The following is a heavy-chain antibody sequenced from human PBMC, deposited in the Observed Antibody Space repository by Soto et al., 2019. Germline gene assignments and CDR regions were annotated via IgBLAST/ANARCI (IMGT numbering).Heavy chain of an antibody. J-gene: IGHJ3*02. Sequence: SMRLACAASRITLSNIDVNWARHPPGQGQEWVSDMSGGGSATYYAESVKVGFTISRDNAKNLVYMQMNNLRAEDTALYYCARDRDYTTDYYGIDALVIWGQGIMVTVS. D-gene: IGHD3-22*01. CDR3: ARDRDYTTDYYGIDALVI. V-gene: IGHV3-48*03. CDR1: RITLSNID. CDR2: MSGGGSAT.